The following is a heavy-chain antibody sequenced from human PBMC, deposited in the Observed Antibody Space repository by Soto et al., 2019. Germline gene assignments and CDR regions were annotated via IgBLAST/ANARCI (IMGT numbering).Heavy chain of an antibody. CDR1: GFTFSTYW. Sequence: PGGSLRLSCASSGFTFSTYWMSWFRQAAGKGLDWVANIKQDGSEKYYVDSVRGRFTISRDNAKKSLYLQMNNLRAEDTAVYYCARDRRDGYSFRFDPWGQGTLVTVSS. CDR2: IKQDGSEK. V-gene: IGHV3-7*01. D-gene: IGHD4-4*01. J-gene: IGHJ5*02. CDR3: ARDRRDGYSFRFDP.